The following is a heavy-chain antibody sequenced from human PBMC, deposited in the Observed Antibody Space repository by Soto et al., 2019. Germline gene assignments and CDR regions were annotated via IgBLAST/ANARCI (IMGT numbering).Heavy chain of an antibody. J-gene: IGHJ4*02. Sequence: EVQLLESGGGLVQPGGSLRLSCAASGFTFSSYAMTWVRQAPGKGLEWISSISDGYDGPYYADSVKGRFTISRDNSKSTVSLQMNSLRADDTALYYCAKGGIGRAQGLDFWGQGTLVNVSS. CDR1: GFTFSSYA. V-gene: IGHV3-23*01. D-gene: IGHD2-21*01. CDR3: AKGGIGRAQGLDF. CDR2: ISDGYDGP.